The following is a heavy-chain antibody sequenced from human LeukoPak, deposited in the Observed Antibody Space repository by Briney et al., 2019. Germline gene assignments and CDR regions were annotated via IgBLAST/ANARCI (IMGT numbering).Heavy chain of an antibody. D-gene: IGHD6-6*01. CDR2: ISWNSGSI. CDR1: GFTFEDYA. V-gene: IGHV3-9*01. J-gene: IGHJ4*02. CDR3: AKARRSFYSSSSFDY. Sequence: PGGSLRLSCAASGFTFEDYAMHWVRQAPGKGLEWVSGISWNSGSIGYADSVKGRFTISRDNAKNSLYLQMNSLRAEDTALYYCAKARRSFYSSSSFDYWGQGTLVTVSS.